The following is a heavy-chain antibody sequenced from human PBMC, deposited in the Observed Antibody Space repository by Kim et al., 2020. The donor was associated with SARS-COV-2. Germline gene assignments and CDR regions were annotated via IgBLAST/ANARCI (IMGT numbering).Heavy chain of an antibody. Sequence: SETLSLTCTVSGGSISSGGYYWSWIRQHPGKGLEWIGYIYYSGSTYYNPSLKSRVTISVDTSTNQFSLKLSSVTAADTAVYYCARNPNSSGWTPGDHWGQGTLVTVSS. V-gene: IGHV4-31*03. CDR3: ARNPNSSGWTPGDH. CDR2: IYYSGST. CDR1: GGSISSGGYY. J-gene: IGHJ4*02. D-gene: IGHD6-19*01.